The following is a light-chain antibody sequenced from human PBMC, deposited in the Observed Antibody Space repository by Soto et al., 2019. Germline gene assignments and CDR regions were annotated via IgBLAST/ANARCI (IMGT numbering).Light chain of an antibody. CDR2: DAS. CDR1: QSVSSY. V-gene: IGKV3-11*01. CDR3: QQRSNWPSYT. J-gene: IGKJ2*01. Sequence: ELVLTQSPATLSLSPGERATLSCKASQSVSSYLAWYQQKPGQAHRLLIYDASNRATGIPARFSGSGSGTDFTLTISSLEPEDFAVYYCQQRSNWPSYTFGQGTKRES.